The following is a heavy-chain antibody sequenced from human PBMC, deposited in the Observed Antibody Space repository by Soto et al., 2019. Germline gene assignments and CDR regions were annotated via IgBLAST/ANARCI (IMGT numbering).Heavy chain of an antibody. CDR3: AKSSRAYVDY. Sequence: HVQLQESGPGLVKPSQTLSLTCTVSGGPISRSGYFWSWIRQHPGQGLEWIGYIYDSGCIYYNPSLKGRVSLSVDTAKNRWSLTRTSVPAADTAMYYCAKSSRAYVDYWGQGTLVTVSS. CDR1: GGPISRSGYF. CDR2: IYDSGCI. J-gene: IGHJ4*02. V-gene: IGHV4-31*03.